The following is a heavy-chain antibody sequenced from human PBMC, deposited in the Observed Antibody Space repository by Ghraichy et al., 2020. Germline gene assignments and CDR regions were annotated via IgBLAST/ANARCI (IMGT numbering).Heavy chain of an antibody. Sequence: SETLSLTCTVSGGSISPYYWSWIRQSPGKGLEWIGDIYYSGNTNCNPSLKSRVTMSLDTSKNQFSLRLTSVTAADTAVYYCARDNRPHSTTWYYYWGQGTLVTVSS. CDR3: ARDNRPHSTTWYYY. D-gene: IGHD2-2*01. CDR2: IYYSGNT. CDR1: GGSISPYY. V-gene: IGHV4-59*01. J-gene: IGHJ4*02.